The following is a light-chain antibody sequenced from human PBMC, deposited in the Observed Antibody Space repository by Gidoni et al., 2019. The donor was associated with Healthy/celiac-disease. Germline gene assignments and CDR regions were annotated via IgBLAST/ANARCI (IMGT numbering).Light chain of an antibody. J-gene: IGLJ1*01. V-gene: IGLV2-14*01. Sequence: QSALPPPASASGSPGPSITISCTGTSSDVGGYNYVTWYQQHPGKAPKLMIYDVSKRPSGVSNRFSGSKSGNTASLTISGLQAEDEADYYCSSYTSSSTFFVFGTGTKVTVL. CDR1: SSDVGGYNY. CDR3: SSYTSSSTFFV. CDR2: DVS.